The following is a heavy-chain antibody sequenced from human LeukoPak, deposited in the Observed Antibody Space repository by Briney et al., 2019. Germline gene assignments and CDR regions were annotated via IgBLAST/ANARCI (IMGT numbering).Heavy chain of an antibody. D-gene: IGHD5-24*01. V-gene: IGHV4-4*07. Sequence: SETLSLTCAVSGGSISSYYWSWIRQPAGKGLEWIGRIYTSGSTNYNPSLKSRVTISVDTSKNQFSLKLSSVTAADTAVYYCARDRRDGYNLYYFDLWGQGTLVTVSS. J-gene: IGHJ4*02. CDR3: ARDRRDGYNLYYFDL. CDR2: IYTSGST. CDR1: GGSISSYY.